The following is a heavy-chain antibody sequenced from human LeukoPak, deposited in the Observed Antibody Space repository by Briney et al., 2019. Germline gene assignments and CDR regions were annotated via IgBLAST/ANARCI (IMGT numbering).Heavy chain of an antibody. CDR1: GFTFSSYA. CDR3: ARSRSYGSGSYLQGDYFDY. V-gene: IGHV3-23*01. J-gene: IGHJ4*02. D-gene: IGHD3-10*01. Sequence: GGSLRLSCAASGFTFSSYAMSWVRQAPGKGLEWVSAISGSGGSTYYADSVKGRFTISRDNSKNTLYLQMNSLRAEDTAVYYCARSRSYGSGSYLQGDYFDYWGQGTLVTVSS. CDR2: ISGSGGST.